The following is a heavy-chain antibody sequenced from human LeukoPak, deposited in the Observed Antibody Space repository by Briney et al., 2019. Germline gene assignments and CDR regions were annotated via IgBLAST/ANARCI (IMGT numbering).Heavy chain of an antibody. V-gene: IGHV4-30-4*01. CDR2: MYYSGIT. CDR3: ARPYYYDSRIDP. CDR1: GGSISSGDYY. D-gene: IGHD3-22*01. J-gene: IGHJ5*02. Sequence: SETLSLTCTVSGGSISSGDYYWSWIRQPPGKGLEWIAYMYYSGITYYNPSLKSRVTMSADTSKNQLSLKLSSVTAADTAVYYCARPYYYDSRIDPWGQGILVTVSS.